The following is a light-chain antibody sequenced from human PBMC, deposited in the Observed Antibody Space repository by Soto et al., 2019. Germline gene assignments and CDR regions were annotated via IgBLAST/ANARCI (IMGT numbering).Light chain of an antibody. CDR1: QSISSC. Sequence: DIQMTQSPSTLSASVGDRVTITCRASQSISSCLSWYQQKPGKAPKLLIYDASSLESGVPSRASGSGSGTEFTLTISSLQPDDFATYYCQQYNSYAWTFGQGTKVEIK. CDR2: DAS. J-gene: IGKJ1*01. V-gene: IGKV1-5*01. CDR3: QQYNSYAWT.